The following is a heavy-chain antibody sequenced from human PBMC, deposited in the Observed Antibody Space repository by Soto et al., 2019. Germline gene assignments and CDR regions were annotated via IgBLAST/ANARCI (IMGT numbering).Heavy chain of an antibody. D-gene: IGHD3-16*01. CDR2: IKRDGCEG. J-gene: IGHJ4*02. CDR3: ASRPCEDVHYAIFDF. Sequence: GGSLRLSCAASGFTFSMCWMTWVRQAPGKGLAWVANIKRDGCEGYYADSVKGRFTISRDNNKNSLFLQMNSLRAADTAVHDCASRPCEDVHYAIFDFWGQGALVTVSS. V-gene: IGHV3-7*03. CDR1: GFTFSMCW.